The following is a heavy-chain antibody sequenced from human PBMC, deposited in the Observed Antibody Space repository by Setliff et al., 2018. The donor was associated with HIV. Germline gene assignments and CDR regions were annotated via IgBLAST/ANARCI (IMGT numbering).Heavy chain of an antibody. CDR3: ATLKMATIYRDFDY. J-gene: IGHJ4*02. Sequence: KTSETLSLTCSVSGASIRGHYWSWIRQSPGKGLEWIGNIYYSGNTNYNPSFKSRVTISVDTSKNQFSLRVNSVTAADTAVYYCATLKMATIYRDFDYWGQGTLVTVSS. CDR2: IYYSGNT. CDR1: GASIRGHY. D-gene: IGHD5-12*01. V-gene: IGHV4-59*11.